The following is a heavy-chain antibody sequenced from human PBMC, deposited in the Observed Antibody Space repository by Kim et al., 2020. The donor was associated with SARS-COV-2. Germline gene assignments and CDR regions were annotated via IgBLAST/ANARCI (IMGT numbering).Heavy chain of an antibody. V-gene: IGHV3-21*01. CDR1: GFTFNTYT. J-gene: IGHJ4*02. CDR3: ARGWFGQVGDY. CDR2: ITISSTHI. D-gene: IGHD3-10*01. Sequence: GGSLRLSCAASGFTFNTYTMDWVRQAPGKGLEWVSSITISSTHIYYADSVKGRFTISRDNARNSVYLQMVSLRVDDTAMYYCARGWFGQVGDYWGQGTRVTVSS.